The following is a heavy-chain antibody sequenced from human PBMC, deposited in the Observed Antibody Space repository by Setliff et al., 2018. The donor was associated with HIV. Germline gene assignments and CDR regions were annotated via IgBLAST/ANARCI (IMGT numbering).Heavy chain of an antibody. D-gene: IGHD3-3*02. CDR2: INQDGSEK. V-gene: IGHV3-7*01. Sequence: GGSLRLSCAASGFTFTSYWMIWVRQAPGKRLEWVANINQDGSEKNYVDSVKGRFTISRDNAKNSLYLQMDSLRVEDTTVYYCTRKLAPGHGMDVWGQGTTVTVSS. CDR3: TRKLAPGHGMDV. J-gene: IGHJ6*02. CDR1: GFTFTSYW.